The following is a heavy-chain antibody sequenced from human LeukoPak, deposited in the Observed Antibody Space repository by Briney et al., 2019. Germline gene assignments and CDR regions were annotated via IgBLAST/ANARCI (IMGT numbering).Heavy chain of an antibody. CDR3: ARDCGAYYHFFDY. J-gene: IGHJ4*02. D-gene: IGHD3-22*01. Sequence: PGGSLRLPCEASGFSMSVYWMSWVRQAPGKGLEWVGNIKPDGSERNYVDSVKGRFTISRDNAKKSLYWQMSSLRAEDTAVYYCARDCGAYYHFFDYWGQGTLVTVSS. CDR1: GFSMSVYW. V-gene: IGHV3-7*01. CDR2: IKPDGSER.